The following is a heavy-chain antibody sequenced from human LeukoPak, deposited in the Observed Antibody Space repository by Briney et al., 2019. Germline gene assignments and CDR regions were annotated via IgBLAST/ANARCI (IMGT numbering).Heavy chain of an antibody. D-gene: IGHD1-26*01. CDR1: GSTSSTYA. V-gene: IGHV3-23*01. CDR3: ARWGGSFSSRFDP. CDR2: ISGSGAST. Sequence: GGSLRLSCAASGSTSSTYAMSWVRQAPGKGLEWVSAISGSGASTYHADSVTGRFTISRDNSKNTVFLHMKTLRVEDTALYYCARWGGSFSSRFDPWGQGTLVTVSS. J-gene: IGHJ5*02.